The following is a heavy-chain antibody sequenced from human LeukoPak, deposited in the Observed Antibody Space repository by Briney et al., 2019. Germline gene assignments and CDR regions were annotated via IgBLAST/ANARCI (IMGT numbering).Heavy chain of an antibody. V-gene: IGHV3-23*01. D-gene: IGHD4-17*01. CDR2: ISGSGGST. CDR3: AKAPHDYGDYLAAFDI. J-gene: IGHJ3*02. CDR1: VFTFSSYA. Sequence: GGSLRLPCAPSVFTFSSYAMSWVRQAPGKGLEWVSAISGSGGSTYYADSVKGRFTISRDNSKNTLYLQMNSLRGEDTAVYYCAKAPHDYGDYLAAFDIWGQGTMVTVSS.